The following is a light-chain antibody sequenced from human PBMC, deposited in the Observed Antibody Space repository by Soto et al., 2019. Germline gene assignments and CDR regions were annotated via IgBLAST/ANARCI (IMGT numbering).Light chain of an antibody. CDR3: QQYHIYSGT. CDR1: QTIDSW. J-gene: IGKJ1*01. V-gene: IGKV1-5*03. Sequence: DIQMTQSPSTLPASVGDRVTITGRASQTIDSWLAWYQQRTGKTPNILIYKASTLESGVPSRFRGRGSGTEFTLTINRLQPDDFETYYCQQYHIYSGTFGQGTKVDIK. CDR2: KAS.